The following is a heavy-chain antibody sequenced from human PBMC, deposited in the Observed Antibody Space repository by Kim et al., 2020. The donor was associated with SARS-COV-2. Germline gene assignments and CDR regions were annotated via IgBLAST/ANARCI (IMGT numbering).Heavy chain of an antibody. Sequence: GGSLRLSCAASGFTFSSYWMSWVRQAPGKGLEWVANIKQDGSEKYYVDSVKGRFTISRDNAKNSLYLQMNSLRAEDTAVYYCASSGIFYYYGMDVWGQGTTVTVSS. CDR2: IKQDGSEK. CDR1: GFTFSSYW. CDR3: ASSGIFYYYGMDV. J-gene: IGHJ6*02. D-gene: IGHD2-15*01. V-gene: IGHV3-7*01.